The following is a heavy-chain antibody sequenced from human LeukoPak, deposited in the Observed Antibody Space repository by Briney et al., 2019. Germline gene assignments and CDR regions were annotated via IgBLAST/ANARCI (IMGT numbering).Heavy chain of an antibody. Sequence: PEASVKVSYKASGYTFTSYFMHWMRQAPGQGPEWMGIINPRGGSTEYSHKFQGRLTMTSDTSTSTVYMELNSLRSDDTAVYFCARVGVTAATADYWGQGTLVTVSS. CDR3: ARVGVTAATADY. CDR2: INPRGGST. J-gene: IGHJ4*02. V-gene: IGHV1-46*01. D-gene: IGHD6-25*01. CDR1: GYTFTSYF.